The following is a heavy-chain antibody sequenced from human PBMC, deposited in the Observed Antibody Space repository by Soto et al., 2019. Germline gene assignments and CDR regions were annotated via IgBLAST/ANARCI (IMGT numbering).Heavy chain of an antibody. J-gene: IGHJ4*02. CDR3: AKEEYRGSSFDH. CDR2: ISHDGSNR. CDR1: GFTFSRYG. D-gene: IGHD1-26*01. V-gene: IGHV3-30*18. Sequence: QVQLVESGGGVVQPGRSLRLSCAASGFTFSRYGMHWVRQAPGKGLEWVARISHDGSNRFYADSVKGRFTISRDNSKDTLYLQVNSLRPEDTAVFYCAKEEYRGSSFDHWGQGALVTVSS.